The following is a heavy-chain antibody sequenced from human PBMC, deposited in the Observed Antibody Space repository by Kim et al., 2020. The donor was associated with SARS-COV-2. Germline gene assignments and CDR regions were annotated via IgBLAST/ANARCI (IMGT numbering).Heavy chain of an antibody. D-gene: IGHD3-10*01. Sequence: ETLSFTCAVYGGSFSGYYWSWIRQPPGKGLEWIGEINHSGRTNYNPSLKSRVTISVDTSKNQFSLKLTSVTAADAALYFCARRLSNTSGWGSHYCDLWGQGSLVTVSS. CDR3: ARRLSNTSGWGSHYCDL. V-gene: IGHV4-34*01. J-gene: IGHJ1*01. CDR1: GGSFSGYY. CDR2: INHSGRT.